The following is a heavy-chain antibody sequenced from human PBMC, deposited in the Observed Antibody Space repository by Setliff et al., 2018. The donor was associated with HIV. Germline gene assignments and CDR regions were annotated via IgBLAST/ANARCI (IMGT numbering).Heavy chain of an antibody. V-gene: IGHV3-33*08. CDR2: IWFDGNKK. J-gene: IGHJ4*02. D-gene: IGHD2-2*01. CDR1: GFRFRSYG. Sequence: GGSLRLSCAASGFRFRSYGMHWVRQAPGKGLEWVAIIWFDGNKKYYADSVKGRFTISRDNSKNTLYLQMNSLRTDDTAVYFCASHFGYCSSTSCEGYWGQGALVTVSS. CDR3: ASHFGYCSSTSCEGY.